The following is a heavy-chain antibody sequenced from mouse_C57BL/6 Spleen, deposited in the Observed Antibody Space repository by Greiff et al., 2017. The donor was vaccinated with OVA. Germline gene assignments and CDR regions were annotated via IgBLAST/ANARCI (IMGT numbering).Heavy chain of an antibody. J-gene: IGHJ3*01. Sequence: EVQRVESGPGLVKPSQSLSLTCSVTGYSITSGYYWNWIRQFPGNKLEWMGYISYDGSNNYNPSLKNRISITRDTSKNQFFLKLNSVTTEDTATYYCAYGYSTAWFAYWGQGTLVTVAA. CDR3: AYGYSTAWFAY. D-gene: IGHD2-5*01. V-gene: IGHV3-6*01. CDR2: ISYDGSN. CDR1: GYSITSGYY.